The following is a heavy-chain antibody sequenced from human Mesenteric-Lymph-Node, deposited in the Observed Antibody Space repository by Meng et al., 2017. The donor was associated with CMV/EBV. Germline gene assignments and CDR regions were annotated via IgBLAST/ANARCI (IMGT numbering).Heavy chain of an antibody. V-gene: IGHV5-51*01. CDR3: ARHETAPTRYDFWSGDYVALNYHGMDA. D-gene: IGHD3-3*01. J-gene: IGHJ6*02. Sequence: GESLKISCKGSGYSFTNYWIGWVRQMPGKGLEWMGMIYPGDSDTIYRPSFQGQVTITADKSISTGYLQWSSLKASDTAMDYCARHETAPTRYDFWSGDYVALNYHGMDAWGQGTSVTVSS. CDR2: IYPGDSDT. CDR1: GYSFTNYW.